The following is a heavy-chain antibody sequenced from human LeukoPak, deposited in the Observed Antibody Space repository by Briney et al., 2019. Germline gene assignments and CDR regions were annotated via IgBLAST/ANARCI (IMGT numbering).Heavy chain of an antibody. Sequence: AGGSLRLSCTASGFTFSSHAMSCVRRAPGKGLEWVSAISGSGDGTYYADSVKGRFTISRDNSKNTLYLQMISLRAEDTAVYYCARDHRYAFDNWGHGTLVTVSS. J-gene: IGHJ4*01. D-gene: IGHD5-12*01. CDR2: ISGSGDGT. CDR1: GFTFSSHA. V-gene: IGHV3-23*01. CDR3: ARDHRYAFDN.